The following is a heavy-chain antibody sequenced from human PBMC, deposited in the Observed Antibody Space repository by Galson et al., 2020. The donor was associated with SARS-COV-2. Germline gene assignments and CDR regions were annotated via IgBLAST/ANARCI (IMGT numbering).Heavy chain of an antibody. Sequence: SETLSLTCTLPGASISDATYYWSWIRQHPGKGLEWIWYINHTGATYYTPSLRSRLSMSVDTSKNQFSLKLTSVTAADTAIYYCARDGGDSGSCYNGSFEYWGQGTLVTVSS. CDR3: ARDGGDSGSCYNGSFEY. D-gene: IGHD3-10*01. CDR2: INHTGAT. J-gene: IGHJ4*02. CDR1: GASISDATYY. V-gene: IGHV4-31*03.